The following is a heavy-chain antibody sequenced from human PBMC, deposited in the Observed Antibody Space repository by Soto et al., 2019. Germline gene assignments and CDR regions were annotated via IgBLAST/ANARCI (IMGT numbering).Heavy chain of an antibody. CDR2: ISYSGSS. V-gene: IGHV4-31*03. J-gene: IGHJ4*02. CDR3: ARATPAGSADF. Sequence: SETLSLTCTVSGGSNIRDGYYWSWIRQHPGKGLEWIAYISYSGSSYSNPSLMSRVTISADTSKNQFSLRLTSVTAADTAVYFCARATPAGSADFWGQGTLVTVSS. D-gene: IGHD2-2*01. CDR1: GGSNIRDGYY.